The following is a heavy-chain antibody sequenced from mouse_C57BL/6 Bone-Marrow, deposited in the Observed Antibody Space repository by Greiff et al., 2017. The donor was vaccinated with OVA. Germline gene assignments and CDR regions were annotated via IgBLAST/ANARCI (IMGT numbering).Heavy chain of an antibody. D-gene: IGHD2-1*01. J-gene: IGHJ2*01. CDR1: GYTFTSYW. CDR3: TIIYGGNYDY. V-gene: IGHV1-5*01. Sequence: VQLQQSGAVLARPGASVKLSCKTSGYTFTSYWMHWVKQRPGQGLEWIGAIYPGNSDTSYNQKFKGKAKLTAVTSPSTAYMELRSLTNEDSAVYYCTIIYGGNYDYWGQGTTLTVSS. CDR2: IYPGNSDT.